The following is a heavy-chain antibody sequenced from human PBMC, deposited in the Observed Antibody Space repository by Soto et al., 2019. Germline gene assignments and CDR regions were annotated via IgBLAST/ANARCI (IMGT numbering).Heavy chain of an antibody. Sequence: SVKVSCKASGGTFSSYAISWVRQAPGQGLEWMGGIIPIFGTANYAQKFQGRVTITADKSTSTAYMELSSLRSEDTAVYYCARDRSETAMNSYYYYYGMDVWGQGTTVTVSS. D-gene: IGHD5-18*01. J-gene: IGHJ6*02. V-gene: IGHV1-69*06. CDR2: IIPIFGTA. CDR1: GGTFSSYA. CDR3: ARDRSETAMNSYYYYYGMDV.